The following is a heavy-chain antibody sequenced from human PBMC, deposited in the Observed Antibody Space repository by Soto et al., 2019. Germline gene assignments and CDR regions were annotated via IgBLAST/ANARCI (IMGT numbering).Heavy chain of an antibody. CDR1: GGSISSSSYY. CDR3: ARQVVVVVAATGWFDP. V-gene: IGHV4-39*01. Sequence: QLQLQESGPGLVKPSETLSLTCTVSGGSISSSSYYWGWIRQPPGKGLEWIGSIYYSGSTYYNPSLKSRVTISVETSKNQFSLKLSSVTAADTAVYYCARQVVVVVAATGWFDPWGQGTLVTVSS. CDR2: IYYSGST. D-gene: IGHD2-15*01. J-gene: IGHJ5*02.